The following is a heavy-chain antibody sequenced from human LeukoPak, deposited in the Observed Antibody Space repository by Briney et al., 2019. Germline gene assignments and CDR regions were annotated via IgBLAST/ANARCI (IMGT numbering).Heavy chain of an antibody. CDR1: GFTFGSYS. Sequence: GGSLRLSCAASGFTFGSYSINWVRQAPGKGLEWVSFISSSRTTIYYADSVKGRFTISRDNAKNSLYLQMHSLRAEDTAVYHCAREADNVWGSYLDYWGQGTLVTVSS. V-gene: IGHV3-48*01. D-gene: IGHD3-16*02. J-gene: IGHJ4*02. CDR3: AREADNVWGSYLDY. CDR2: ISSSRTTI.